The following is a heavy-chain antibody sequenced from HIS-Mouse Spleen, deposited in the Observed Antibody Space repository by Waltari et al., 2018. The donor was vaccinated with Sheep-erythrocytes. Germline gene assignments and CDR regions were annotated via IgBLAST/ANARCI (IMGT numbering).Heavy chain of an antibody. Sequence: QVQLVESGGGVVQPGRSLRLSCAASGFTFSSYAMHWVRQAPGKGLEGVAIQSYDGSNKNNADSVKGRFTISRDNSKNTLYLQMNSLRAEDTAVYYCARDLSSWDAFDIWGQGTMVTVSS. V-gene: IGHV3-30*04. J-gene: IGHJ3*02. CDR2: QSYDGSNK. CDR1: GFTFSSYA. D-gene: IGHD6-13*01. CDR3: ARDLSSWDAFDI.